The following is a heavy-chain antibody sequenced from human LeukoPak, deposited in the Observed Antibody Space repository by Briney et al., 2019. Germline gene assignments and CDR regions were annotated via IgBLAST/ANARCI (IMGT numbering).Heavy chain of an antibody. CDR1: GYTFTGYY. V-gene: IGHV1-69*06. CDR3: ASTPYDSSGYYSLSWYFDL. J-gene: IGHJ2*01. Sequence: RASVKVSCKASGYTFTGYYMHWVRQAPGQGLEWMGGIIPIFGTANYAQKFQGRVTITADKSTSTAYMELSSLRSEDTAVYYCASTPYDSSGYYSLSWYFDLWGRGTLVTVSS. CDR2: IIPIFGTA. D-gene: IGHD3-22*01.